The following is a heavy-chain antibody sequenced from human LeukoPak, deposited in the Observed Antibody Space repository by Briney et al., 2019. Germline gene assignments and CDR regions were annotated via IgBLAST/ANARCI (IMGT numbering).Heavy chain of an antibody. V-gene: IGHV3-23*01. J-gene: IGHJ6*02. CDR3: AGGYRGYYYGMDV. CDR2: MSGSESST. CDR1: GFTVSSYA. D-gene: IGHD1-26*01. Sequence: GRSLRLSCAASGFTVSSYAMSWVRQAPGKGLEWVSAMSGSESSTYYADSVKGRFTISRDNSKNTLYLQMNSLRAEDTAVYYCAGGYRGYYYGMDVWGQGTTVTVSS.